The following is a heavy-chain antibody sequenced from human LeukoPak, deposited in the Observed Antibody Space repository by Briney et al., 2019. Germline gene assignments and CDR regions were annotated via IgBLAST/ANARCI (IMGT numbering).Heavy chain of an antibody. CDR3: ARQDTWAVAFDY. J-gene: IGHJ4*02. D-gene: IGHD6-19*01. Sequence: GGSLRLSCAASGFTFSSYGMHWVRQAPGKGLEWVAFIRYDGSNKYYADSVKGRFTISRDNSKNTLYLQMNSLRAEDTAVYYCARQDTWAVAFDYWGQGTLVSVSS. CDR2: IRYDGSNK. V-gene: IGHV3-30*02. CDR1: GFTFSSYG.